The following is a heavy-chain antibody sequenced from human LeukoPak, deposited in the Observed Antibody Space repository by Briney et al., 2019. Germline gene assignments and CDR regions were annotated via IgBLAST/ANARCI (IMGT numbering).Heavy chain of an antibody. CDR2: INPNSGGT. Sequence: GASVKVSCKASGYTFTGYYMHWVRQAPGQGLEWMGRINPNSGGTNYARKFQGRVTMTRDTSISTAYMELSRLRSDDTAVCYCARAAGTGTSFYFDYWGQGTLVTVSS. CDR1: GYTFTGYY. J-gene: IGHJ4*02. CDR3: ARAAGTGTSFYFDY. D-gene: IGHD1-7*01. V-gene: IGHV1-2*06.